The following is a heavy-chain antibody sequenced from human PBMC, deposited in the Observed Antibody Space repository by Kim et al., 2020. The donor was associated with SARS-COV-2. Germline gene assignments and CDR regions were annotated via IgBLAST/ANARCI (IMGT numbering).Heavy chain of an antibody. Sequence: GGSLRLSCAASGFTFSIYAMSWVRQAPGKGLEWVSGISGTAGTTYYADSVKGRFTISRDNSKNTLYLQMNSLRAEDTAVYYCAKYRQGIAVAGILHYWGQGTLVTVSS. V-gene: IGHV3-23*01. J-gene: IGHJ4*02. D-gene: IGHD6-19*01. CDR1: GFTFSIYA. CDR3: AKYRQGIAVAGILHY. CDR2: ISGTAGTT.